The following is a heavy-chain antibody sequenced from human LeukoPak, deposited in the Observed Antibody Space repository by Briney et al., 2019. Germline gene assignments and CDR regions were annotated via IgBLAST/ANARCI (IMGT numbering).Heavy chain of an antibody. J-gene: IGHJ4*02. Sequence: GGSLRLSCAASGFTFSTYAIHWVRQAPGKGLDWVAVISYDGSNKYYADSVKGRFTISRDNSKNTLYLQMNSLRAEDTAVYYCAREDCSGGSCYWSYWGQGTLVTVSS. CDR2: ISYDGSNK. D-gene: IGHD2-15*01. V-gene: IGHV3-30-3*01. CDR3: AREDCSGGSCYWSY. CDR1: GFTFSTYA.